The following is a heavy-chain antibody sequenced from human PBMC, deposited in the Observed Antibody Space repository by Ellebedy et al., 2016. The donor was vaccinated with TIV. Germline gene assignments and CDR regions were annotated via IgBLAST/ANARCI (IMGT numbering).Heavy chain of an antibody. D-gene: IGHD3-9*01. V-gene: IGHV3-53*01. J-gene: IGHJ6*02. CDR1: GFTVSSNY. Sequence: GGSLRLSCAASGFTVSSNYMSWVRQAPGKGLEWVSVIYSGGSTYYADSVKGRFTISRDNSKNTLYLQMNSLRAEDTAVYYCAKDEIGVYDILTGYYYHYYGMDVWGQGTTVTVSS. CDR2: IYSGGST. CDR3: AKDEIGVYDILTGYYYHYYGMDV.